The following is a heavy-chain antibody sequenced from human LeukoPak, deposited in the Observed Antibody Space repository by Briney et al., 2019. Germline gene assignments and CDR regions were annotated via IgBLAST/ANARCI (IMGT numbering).Heavy chain of an antibody. V-gene: IGHV4-4*02. D-gene: IGHD4-17*01. Sequence: SETLSLTCAVSGGSTSSSNWWSWVRQPPGKGLEWIGEIYHSGSANYNPSLKSRVTISVDKSKNQFSLKLSSVTAADTAVYYCARTDYGDYDLYYYYGMDVWGQGTTVTVSS. CDR1: GGSTSSSNW. J-gene: IGHJ6*02. CDR3: ARTDYGDYDLYYYYGMDV. CDR2: IYHSGSA.